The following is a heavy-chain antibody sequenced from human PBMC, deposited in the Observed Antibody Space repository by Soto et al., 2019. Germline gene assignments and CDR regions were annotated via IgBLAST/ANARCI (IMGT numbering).Heavy chain of an antibody. D-gene: IGHD3-10*01. V-gene: IGHV5-51*01. CDR2: IYPGDSET. CDR1: GYIFSNYW. Sequence: PGESLKISCKGSGYIFSNYWIGWVRLMPGKGLDWMGMIYPGDSETRYSPSFQGQVTISVDKSIATAFLQWSSLQASDTAMYYCARHEVGGTSPFDSWGQGTLVTVSS. CDR3: ARHEVGGTSPFDS. J-gene: IGHJ4*02.